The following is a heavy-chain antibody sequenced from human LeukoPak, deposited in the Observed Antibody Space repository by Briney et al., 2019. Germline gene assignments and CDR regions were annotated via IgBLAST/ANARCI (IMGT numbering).Heavy chain of an antibody. CDR3: ATSNDAKIAPFDH. J-gene: IGHJ4*02. D-gene: IGHD2-21*01. Sequence: SETLSLTCTVSGVSMSAYQWSWVRQSPEKGLEWIGCINTKGETSYNPSLKSRVTTSVDTSRSQFSLRLTSVTAADTAVYYCATSNDAKIAPFDHWGQGAPVTVSS. CDR2: INTKGET. V-gene: IGHV4-4*09. CDR1: GVSMSAYQ.